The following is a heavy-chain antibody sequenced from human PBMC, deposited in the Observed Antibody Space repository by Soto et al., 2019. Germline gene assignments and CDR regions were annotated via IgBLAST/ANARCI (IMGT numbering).Heavy chain of an antibody. D-gene: IGHD2-2*01. J-gene: IGHJ6*02. CDR2: IYSGGST. Sequence: GGSLRLSCAASGFTVSSNYMSWVRQAPGKGLEWVSVIYSGGSTYYADSVRGRFTISRDNSKNTVDLQISSLRAEDTALYYCAKHSEYQLLSWLDPWGQGTTVTVSS. CDR3: AKHSEYQLLSWLDP. CDR1: GFTVSSNY. V-gene: IGHV3-53*05.